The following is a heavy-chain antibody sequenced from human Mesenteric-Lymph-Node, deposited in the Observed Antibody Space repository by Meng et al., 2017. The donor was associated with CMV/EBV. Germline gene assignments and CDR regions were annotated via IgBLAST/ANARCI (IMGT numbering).Heavy chain of an antibody. CDR2: TYYGGNT. V-gene: IGHV4-39*06. D-gene: IGHD7-27*01. CDR3: ARRLNGADAFDI. CDR1: CGSTTSSSYY. J-gene: IGHJ3*02. Sequence: PETLSLTCTVSCGSTTSSSYYWGRIRETPGKGLDWIGNTYYGGNTHYNPYLKSRVSISLGTSHNMFTLNLRSVTAADTAVYYCARRLNGADAFDIWGQGTMVTVSS.